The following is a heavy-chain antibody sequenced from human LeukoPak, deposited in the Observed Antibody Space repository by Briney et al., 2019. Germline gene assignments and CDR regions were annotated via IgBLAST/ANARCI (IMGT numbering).Heavy chain of an antibody. J-gene: IGHJ4*02. CDR1: GGSISSSSYY. Sequence: SETLSLTCTVSGGSISSSSYYWGWIRRPPGKGLEWIGSIYYSGSTYYNPSLKSRVTISVDTSKNQFSLKLSSVTAADTAVYYCATTFLDYWGQGTLVTVSS. V-gene: IGHV4-39*01. CDR3: ATTFLDY. CDR2: IYYSGST.